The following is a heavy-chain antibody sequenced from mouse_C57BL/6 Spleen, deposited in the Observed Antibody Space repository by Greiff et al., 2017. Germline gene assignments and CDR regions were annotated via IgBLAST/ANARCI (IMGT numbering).Heavy chain of an antibody. V-gene: IGHV3-6*01. CDR2: ISYDGSN. D-gene: IGHD1-1*01. CDR1: GYSITSGYY. CDR3: ARGDYGSSYDWYFDV. J-gene: IGHJ1*03. Sequence: EVQLQQSGPGLVKPSQSLSLTCSVTGYSITSGYYWNWIRQFPGNKLEWMGYISYDGSNNYNPSPKNRIFITRDTSKNQFFLKLNSVTTEDTATYDCARGDYGSSYDWYFDVWGTGTTVTVSS.